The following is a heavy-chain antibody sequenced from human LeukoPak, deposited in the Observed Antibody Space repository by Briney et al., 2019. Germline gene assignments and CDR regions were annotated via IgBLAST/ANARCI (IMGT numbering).Heavy chain of an antibody. Sequence: GGSLRLSCEASGFTFSRYWMHWVRQAPGKGLVWVSRINTNGGNTTYVDSVKGRFTISRDNTKNTLYLQMNNLRAEDTGVYYCWSLGYCSGGNCYTVDYWGQGTLVTVSP. D-gene: IGHD2-15*01. V-gene: IGHV3-74*01. CDR3: WSLGYCSGGNCYTVDY. CDR1: GFTFSRYW. CDR2: INTNGGNT. J-gene: IGHJ4*02.